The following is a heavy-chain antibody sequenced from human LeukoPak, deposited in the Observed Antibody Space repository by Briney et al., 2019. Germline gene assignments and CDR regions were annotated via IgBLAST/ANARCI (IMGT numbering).Heavy chain of an antibody. V-gene: IGHV3-21*01. CDR2: ISSSSSYI. D-gene: IGHD5-18*01. Sequence: PGGSLRLSCAASGFTFSSYSMNWVRQAPGKGLEWVSSISSSSSYIYYADSVKGRFTISRDNAKNSLYLQMNSLRAEDTAVYYCARDSIGYSYGTGYWGQGTLVTVSS. CDR1: GFTFSSYS. CDR3: ARDSIGYSYGTGY. J-gene: IGHJ4*02.